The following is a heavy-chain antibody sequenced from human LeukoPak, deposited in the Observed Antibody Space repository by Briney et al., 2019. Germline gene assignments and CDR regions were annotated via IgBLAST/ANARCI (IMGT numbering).Heavy chain of an antibody. V-gene: IGHV4-59*01. D-gene: IGHD1-14*01. J-gene: IGHJ5*02. CDR3: ARAEASFVGQGFDP. CDR1: GGSISSYY. CDR2: IYYSGST. Sequence: PSETLSLTCTVSGGSISSYYWSWIRQPPGKGLEWIGYIYYSGSTNYNPSLKSRVTISVDTSKNQFSLKLSSVTAADTAVYYCARAEASFVGQGFDPWGQGTLVTVSS.